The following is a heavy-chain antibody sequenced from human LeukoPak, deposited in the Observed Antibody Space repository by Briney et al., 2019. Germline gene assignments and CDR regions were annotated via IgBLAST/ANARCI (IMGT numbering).Heavy chain of an antibody. D-gene: IGHD1-26*01. V-gene: IGHV3-23*01. CDR2: ISGRGGST. J-gene: IGHJ4*02. Sequence: GGSLRLSCAASGFTFSSYGTSWVRRAPGKGLEWVSGISGRGGSTYYADSVKGRFTISRDISKNALYLKVKSLGGGDAAVYYCAKDQARELMSYFDYWPQGTLVRVSS. CDR3: AKDQARELMSYFDY. CDR1: GFTFSSYG.